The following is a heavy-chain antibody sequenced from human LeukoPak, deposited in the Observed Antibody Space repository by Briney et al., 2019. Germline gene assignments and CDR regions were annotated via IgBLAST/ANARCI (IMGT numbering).Heavy chain of an antibody. V-gene: IGHV7-4-1*02. CDR1: GYPLTSYD. J-gene: IGHJ5*02. CDR2: INTNTGNP. Sequence: ASVKVSCKASGYPLTSYDINWVRQAPGQGLEWMGWINTNTGNPTYAQGFTGRFVFSLDTSVSTAYLQISSLKADDTAVYYCAKEDSGVGGNWFDPWGQGTLVTVSS. CDR3: AKEDSGVGGNWFDP. D-gene: IGHD2-2*01.